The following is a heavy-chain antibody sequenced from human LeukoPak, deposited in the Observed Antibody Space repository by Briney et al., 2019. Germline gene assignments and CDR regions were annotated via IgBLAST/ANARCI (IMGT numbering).Heavy chain of an antibody. CDR3: AKAPGDPWFGELFSWFDP. Sequence: GGSLRLSCAASGFTFSSYAMSWVRQAPGKGLEWVSAISGSGGGTYYADSVKGRFTISRDNSKNTLYLQMNSLRAEDTAVYYCAKAPGDPWFGELFSWFDPWGQGTLVTVSS. J-gene: IGHJ5*02. CDR2: ISGSGGGT. V-gene: IGHV3-23*01. D-gene: IGHD3-10*01. CDR1: GFTFSSYA.